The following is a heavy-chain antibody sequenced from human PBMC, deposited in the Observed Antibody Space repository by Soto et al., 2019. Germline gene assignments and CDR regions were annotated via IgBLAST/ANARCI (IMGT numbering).Heavy chain of an antibody. Sequence: PGGSLRLSCAASGFTFSSYAMSWVRQAPGKGLEWVSAISGSGGSTYYADSVKGRFTISRDNSKNTLYLQMNSLRAEDTAVYYCLQYVLQQQYNCFDLWGQGTLVTVSS. CDR2: ISGSGGST. J-gene: IGHJ5*02. CDR1: GFTFSSYA. V-gene: IGHV3-23*01. D-gene: IGHD4-4*01. CDR3: LQYVLQQQYNCFDL.